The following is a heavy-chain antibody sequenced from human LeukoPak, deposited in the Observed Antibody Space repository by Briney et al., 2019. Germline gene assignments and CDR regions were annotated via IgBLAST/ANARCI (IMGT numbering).Heavy chain of an antibody. D-gene: IGHD4-11*01. CDR2: IYYSGST. CDR1: GGSISSYY. V-gene: IGHV4-59*01. CDR3: ARAAYSNYVYMDV. Sequence: SETLSLTCTVSGGSISSYYWSWIRQPPGKGLEWIGYIYYSGSTRYNPSLKSRVTISVDTSKNQFSLKLSSVTAADTAVYYCARAAYSNYVYMDVWGKGTTVTVSS. J-gene: IGHJ6*03.